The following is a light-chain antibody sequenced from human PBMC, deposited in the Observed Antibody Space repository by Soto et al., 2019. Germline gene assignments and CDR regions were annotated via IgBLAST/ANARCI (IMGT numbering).Light chain of an antibody. CDR3: SSYTSSSTYVV. V-gene: IGLV2-14*01. Sequence: QSALTQPASVSGSPGQSITISCTGTSSDVGGYNYVSWYQQHPGKAPKLMIYDVSNGPSGVSNRFSGSKSGNTASLTISGLQAEDEAAYYCSSYTSSSTYVVFGGGTKLTVL. CDR2: DVS. CDR1: SSDVGGYNY. J-gene: IGLJ2*01.